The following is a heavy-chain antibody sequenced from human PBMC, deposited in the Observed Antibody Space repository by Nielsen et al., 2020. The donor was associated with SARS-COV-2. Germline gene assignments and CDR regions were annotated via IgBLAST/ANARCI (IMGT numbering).Heavy chain of an antibody. CDR1: GFTFDDYT. CDR2: ISWDGGST. Sequence: GESLKISCAASGFTFDDYTMHWVRQAPGKGLEWVSLISWDGGSTYYADSVKGRFTISRDNSKNSLYLQMNSLRTEDTALYYCAGELWSYYYYNGMDVWGQGTTVTVSS. J-gene: IGHJ6*02. CDR3: AGELWSYYYYNGMDV. D-gene: IGHD3-16*01. V-gene: IGHV3-43*01.